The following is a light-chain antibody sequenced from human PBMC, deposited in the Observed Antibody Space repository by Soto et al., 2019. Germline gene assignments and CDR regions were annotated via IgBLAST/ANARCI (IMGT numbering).Light chain of an antibody. J-gene: IGLJ1*01. CDR2: DVS. CDR1: SSDVGAYNS. CDR3: SSYTSSVTYV. V-gene: IGLV2-14*01. Sequence: QSALTQPASVSGSPGQSITISCTGTSSDVGAYNSVSWYQQHPGKAPKLIIYDVSTRHSGISDRFSGSKSGNTASLTISWLQADDESDYYCSSYTSSVTYVFGTGTKLPS.